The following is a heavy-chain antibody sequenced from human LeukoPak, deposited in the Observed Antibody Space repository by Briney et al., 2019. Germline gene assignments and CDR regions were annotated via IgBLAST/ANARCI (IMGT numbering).Heavy chain of an antibody. Sequence: SETLSLTCTVSGGAISSGSYFWSWIRQPAGIGLEWIGRIQTSGSTNYNPSLKSRVTISIDTSQNQFSLKLSSVTAADTAVYYCARAPHYDILTGYCSEGWFDPGGQGTLVTVSS. CDR3: ARAPHYDILTGYCSEGWFDP. J-gene: IGHJ5*02. V-gene: IGHV4-61*02. D-gene: IGHD3-9*01. CDR1: GGAISSGSYF. CDR2: IQTSGST.